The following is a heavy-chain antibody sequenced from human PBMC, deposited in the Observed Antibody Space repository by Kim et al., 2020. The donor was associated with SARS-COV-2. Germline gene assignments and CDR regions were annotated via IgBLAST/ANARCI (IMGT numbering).Heavy chain of an antibody. J-gene: IGHJ3*02. D-gene: IGHD3-9*01. V-gene: IGHV3-30*18. CDR1: GFTFSSYG. CDR3: AKDPSKGYDIGAFDI. CDR2: ISYDGSNK. Sequence: GGSLRLSCAASGFTFSSYGMHWVRQAPGKGLEWVAVISYDGSNKYYADSVKGRFTISRDNSKNTLYLQMNSLRAEDTAVYYCAKDPSKGYDIGAFDIWGQGTMVTVSS.